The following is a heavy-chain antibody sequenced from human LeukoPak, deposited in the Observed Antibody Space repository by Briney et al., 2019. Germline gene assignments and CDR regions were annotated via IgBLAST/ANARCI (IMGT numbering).Heavy chain of an antibody. V-gene: IGHV4-34*01. CDR2: INHSGST. Sequence: SETLSLTCAVYGGSFSGYYWSWIRQPPGKGLEWIGEINHSGSTNYNPSLKSRVTISVDTSKNHFSLKLSSVTAADTAVYYCASRSSSGWFDPWGQGTLVTVSS. CDR1: GGSFSGYY. D-gene: IGHD6-6*01. J-gene: IGHJ5*02. CDR3: ASRSSSGWFDP.